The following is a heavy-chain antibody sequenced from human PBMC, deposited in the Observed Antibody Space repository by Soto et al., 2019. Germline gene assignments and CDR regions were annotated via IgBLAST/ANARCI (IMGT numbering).Heavy chain of an antibody. D-gene: IGHD6-19*01. Sequence: QLQLQESGSGLVKPSQTLSLTCAVSGGSISSGGHSWSWIRQPPGKGLECIGYISHSGSTYYNPSLKSRVTLSVDRSKNQSSLKLTSVTAADTAVYYCARGGLLPDYWGQGTLFTVSS. CDR2: ISHSGST. CDR3: ARGGLLPDY. CDR1: GGSISSGGHS. V-gene: IGHV4-30-2*01. J-gene: IGHJ4*02.